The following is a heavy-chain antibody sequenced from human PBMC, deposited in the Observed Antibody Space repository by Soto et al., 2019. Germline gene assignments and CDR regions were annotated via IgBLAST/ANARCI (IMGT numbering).Heavy chain of an antibody. J-gene: IGHJ4*02. Sequence: QVQLVESGGGVVQPGRSLRLSCAASGFTFSSYAMRWVRQAPGKGLEWVAVISYDGSNKYYADSVKGRFTISRDNSKNTLYLQMNSLRAEDTAVYYCARSLRGGRRGQQGYYFDYWGQGTLVTVSS. CDR2: ISYDGSNK. CDR1: GFTFSSYA. V-gene: IGHV3-30-3*01. CDR3: ARSLRGGRRGQQGYYFDY. D-gene: IGHD4-17*01.